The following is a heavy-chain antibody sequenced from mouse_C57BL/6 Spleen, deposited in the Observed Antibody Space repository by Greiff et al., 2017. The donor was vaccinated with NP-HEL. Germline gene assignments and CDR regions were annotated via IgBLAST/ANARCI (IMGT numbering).Heavy chain of an antibody. CDR1: GYTFTDYY. CDR3: APIYDGYYGWFAY. J-gene: IGHJ3*01. D-gene: IGHD2-3*01. CDR2: INPNNGGT. V-gene: IGHV1-26*01. Sequence: EVQLQQSGPELVKPGASVKISCKASGYTFTDYYMNWVKQSHGKSLEWIGDINPNNGGTSYNQKFKGKATLTVDKSSSTAYMELRSLTSEDSAVYYCAPIYDGYYGWFAYWGQGTLVTVSA.